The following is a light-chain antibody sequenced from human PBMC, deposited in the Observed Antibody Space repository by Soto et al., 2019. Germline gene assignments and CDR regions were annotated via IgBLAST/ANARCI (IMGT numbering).Light chain of an antibody. V-gene: IGKV1-39*01. CDR1: QSNLNY. J-gene: IGKJ1*01. CDR2: AAS. Sequence: DIQMTQSPSSLSASVGDRVTITCRASQSNLNYLNWYQQKPGKAPKLLIYAASTLESGVPSRFSGSGSGTHFTLTISSLQPEDFATYYCQQSYSIPWTFGQGTNVEIK. CDR3: QQSYSIPWT.